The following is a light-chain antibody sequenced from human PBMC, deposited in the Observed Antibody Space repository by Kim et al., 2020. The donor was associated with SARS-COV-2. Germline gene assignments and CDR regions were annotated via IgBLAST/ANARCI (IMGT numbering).Light chain of an antibody. CDR3: QAWDSSTAV. J-gene: IGLJ3*02. CDR2: QDS. CDR1: KLGDKY. V-gene: IGLV3-1*01. Sequence: ASPGQTASITCSGDKLGDKYACWYQQKPGQSPVLVIYQDSKRPSGIPERFSGSNSGNTATLTISGTQAMDEADYYCQAWDSSTAVFGGGTKVTVL.